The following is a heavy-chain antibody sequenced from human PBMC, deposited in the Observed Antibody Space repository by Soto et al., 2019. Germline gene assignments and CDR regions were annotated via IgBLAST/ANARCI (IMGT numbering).Heavy chain of an antibody. CDR3: ARTYYYGSGSYYYYYDGMDV. J-gene: IGHJ6*01. CDR1: GYTFTSYG. V-gene: IGHV1-18*01. D-gene: IGHD3-10*01. Sequence: QVQLVQSGAEVKKPGASVKVSCKASGYTFTSYGISWVRQAPGQGLEWMGWISAYNGNTNYAQKLQGRVTMTTDTSTSTAYMERRSLRSDDTAVYYCARTYYYGSGSYYYYYDGMDVWGQGTTLTVAS. CDR2: ISAYNGNT.